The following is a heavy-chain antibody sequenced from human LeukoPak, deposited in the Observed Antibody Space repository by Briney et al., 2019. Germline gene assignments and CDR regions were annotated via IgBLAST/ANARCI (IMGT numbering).Heavy chain of an antibody. J-gene: IGHJ3*02. Sequence: GGSLRLSCAASGFKFNFYWMSWVRQAPGKGLEWVANINQDGSETYYVDSVRGRFTISRENAKNSVNLQMDSLRAEDTAVYYCAREADCSGGSCYRGAFDIWGQGTMVTVSS. CDR1: GFKFNFYW. V-gene: IGHV3-7*05. CDR2: INQDGSET. CDR3: AREADCSGGSCYRGAFDI. D-gene: IGHD2-15*01.